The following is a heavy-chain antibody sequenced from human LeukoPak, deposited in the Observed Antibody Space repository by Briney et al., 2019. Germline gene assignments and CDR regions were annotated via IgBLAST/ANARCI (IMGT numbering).Heavy chain of an antibody. Sequence: SETLSLTCTASCGSISSYYWSWLRQPPEKGVEYIGYTHYSGSTNYNPSLKSRVTISLDTSGNHFSLKLSSVTAADTAVYYCASGYCGGACQLGGVDMWGQGTMVTVSS. CDR3: ASGYCGGACQLGGVDM. V-gene: IGHV4-59*01. CDR1: CGSISSYY. CDR2: THYSGST. D-gene: IGHD2-21*02. J-gene: IGHJ3*02.